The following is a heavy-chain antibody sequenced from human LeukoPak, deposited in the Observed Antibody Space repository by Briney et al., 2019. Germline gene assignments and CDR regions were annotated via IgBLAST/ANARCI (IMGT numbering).Heavy chain of an antibody. CDR1: GFTFSSYA. Sequence: PGGSLRLSCAASGFTFSSYAMSWVRQAPGKGLEWVSAISGSGGSTYYADSVKGRFTISRDNSKNTLYLQMNSLRAEDTAVYYCVKDGRGTSRTDYWGQGTLVTVSS. J-gene: IGHJ4*02. CDR2: ISGSGGST. D-gene: IGHD2-2*01. CDR3: VKDGRGTSRTDY. V-gene: IGHV3-23*01.